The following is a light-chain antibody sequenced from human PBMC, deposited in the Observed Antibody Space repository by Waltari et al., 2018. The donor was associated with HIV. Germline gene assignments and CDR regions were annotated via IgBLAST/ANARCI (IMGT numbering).Light chain of an antibody. CDR3: SSYTSSSTVV. J-gene: IGLJ2*01. CDR1: SSDVGGYNS. Sequence: QSALPQPASVSGSPGRSTTISCPGPSSDVGGYNSVSCYQHHPGKAPKLMIFDVSKRPSGVSNRFSGSKSGNTASLTISGLQAEDEADYYCSSYTSSSTVVFGGGTKVTVL. V-gene: IGLV2-14*01. CDR2: DVS.